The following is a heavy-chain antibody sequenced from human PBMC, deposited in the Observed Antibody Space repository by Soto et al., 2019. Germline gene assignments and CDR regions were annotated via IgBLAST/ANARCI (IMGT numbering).Heavy chain of an antibody. CDR3: ARDQGSHPGD. V-gene: IGHV4-4*02. Sequence: QVQLQESGPGLVRPSGTVSLTCAVSGVSISSDNWWSWVRQPPGKALEWIGEIHHSGSTNYNPSLKRRGTMSVVPSKDLFSLTLNSVTAADTAFYYCARDQGSHPGDWGQGTLVSVSS. CDR2: IHHSGST. J-gene: IGHJ4*02. CDR1: GVSISSDNW. D-gene: IGHD6-13*01.